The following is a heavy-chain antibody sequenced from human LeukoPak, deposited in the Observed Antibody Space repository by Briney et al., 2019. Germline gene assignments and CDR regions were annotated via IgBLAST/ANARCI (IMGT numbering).Heavy chain of an antibody. J-gene: IGHJ6*02. CDR3: VRDEDTYYYYYGMDV. V-gene: IGHV1-18*01. CDR1: GYTFTSYG. CDR2: ISAYNGNT. Sequence: GASVKVSCKASGYTFTSYGISWVRQAPGQGLEWMGWISAYNGNTNYAQKLQGRVTMTTDTSTSTAYMELRSLRSDDTAVYYCVRDEDTYYYYYGMDVWGQGTTVTVSS.